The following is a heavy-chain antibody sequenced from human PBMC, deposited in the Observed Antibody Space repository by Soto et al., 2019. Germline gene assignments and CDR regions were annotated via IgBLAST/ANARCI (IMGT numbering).Heavy chain of an antibody. V-gene: IGHV3-9*01. CDR2: ISWNSGSI. J-gene: IGHJ5*02. CDR1: GFTFDDYA. Sequence: GGSLRLSCAASGFTFDDYAMHWVRQAPGKGLEWVSGISWNSGSIGYADSVQGRFTISRDNAKNSLYLQMNSLRAEDTALYYCAKDIGGSPLNWFDPWGQGTLVTVSS. CDR3: AKDIGGSPLNWFDP. D-gene: IGHD2-15*01.